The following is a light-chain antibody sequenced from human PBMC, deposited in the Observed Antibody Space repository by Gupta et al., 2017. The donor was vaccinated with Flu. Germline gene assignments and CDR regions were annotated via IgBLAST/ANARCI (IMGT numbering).Light chain of an antibody. V-gene: IGLV3-21*02. CDR1: NVGSNV. J-gene: IGLJ2*01. CDR2: GDI. Sequence: GETTTITGERGNVGSNVVNWYRQRPGQAPVLLVFGDIDRHTGLPERLFGSTFGTTATLTVIRVEAGDEADYYCQVWDKSSNSVLFGGGTRLTVL. CDR3: QVWDKSSNSVL.